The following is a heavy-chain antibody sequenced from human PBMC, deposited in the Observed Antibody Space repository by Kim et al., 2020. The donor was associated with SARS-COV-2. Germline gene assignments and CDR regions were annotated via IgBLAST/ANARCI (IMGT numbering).Heavy chain of an antibody. CDR2: ISAYNGNT. Sequence: ASVKVSCKASGYTFTSYGISWVRQAPGQGLEWMGWISAYNGNTNYAQKLQGRVTMTTDTSTSTAYMELRSLRSDDTAVYYCAREVAYCGGDCYVWYFDLWGRGTLVTVSS. J-gene: IGHJ2*01. D-gene: IGHD2-21*02. V-gene: IGHV1-18*01. CDR1: GYTFTSYG. CDR3: AREVAYCGGDCYVWYFDL.